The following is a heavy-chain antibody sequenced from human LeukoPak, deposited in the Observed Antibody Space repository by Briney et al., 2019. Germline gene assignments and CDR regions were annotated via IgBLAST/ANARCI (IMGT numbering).Heavy chain of an antibody. Sequence: GESLKISCRASGYSFLNYWIAWVRQMPGKGLEWMGIIYPGDSVIIYSPSFQGQVTISADKSISTAYLQWASVKASDTAIYYCARHVDYFYYIDVWGKGTTVTISS. CDR3: ARHVDYFYYIDV. V-gene: IGHV5-51*01. CDR2: IYPGDSVI. J-gene: IGHJ6*03. CDR1: GYSFLNYW.